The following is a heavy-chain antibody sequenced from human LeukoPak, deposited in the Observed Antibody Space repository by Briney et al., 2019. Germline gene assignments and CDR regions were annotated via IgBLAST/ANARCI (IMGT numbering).Heavy chain of an antibody. D-gene: IGHD3-3*01. CDR2: VYSNGNT. J-gene: IGHJ4*02. V-gene: IGHV4-59*08. CDR1: GGSITRYY. CDR3: ARHYDFWTGSYFD. Sequence: PSETLSHTCSVSGGSITRYYWSWIRQPPGRGLEWIGFVYSNGNTNYNPSLKSRVTISVDASKNHFSLTLTSVTAADTAVYYCARHYDFWTGSYFDWGQGTLVTVSS.